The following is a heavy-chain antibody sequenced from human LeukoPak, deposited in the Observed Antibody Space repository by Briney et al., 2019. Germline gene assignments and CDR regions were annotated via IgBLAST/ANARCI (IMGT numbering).Heavy chain of an antibody. J-gene: IGHJ6*02. CDR2: IYYSGST. CDR1: GGSISSGGYY. V-gene: IGHV4-31*03. D-gene: IGHD3-3*01. CDR3: ARFGDFWSGFYYHYYGMDV. Sequence: PSETLSLTCTVSGGSISSGGYYWSWIRQHPGKGLEWIGYIYYSGSTYYNPSLKSRVTISVDTSKNQFSLKLSSVTAADTAVYYCARFGDFWSGFYYHYYGMDVWGQGTTVTVSS.